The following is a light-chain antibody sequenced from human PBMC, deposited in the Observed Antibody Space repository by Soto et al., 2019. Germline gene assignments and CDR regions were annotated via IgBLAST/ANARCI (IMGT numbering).Light chain of an antibody. CDR3: QQYGSSPLT. V-gene: IGKV3-20*01. CDR1: QSVSSSY. CDR2: GAS. Sequence: EIVLTQSPGTLSLSPGERATLSCRASQSVSSSYLAWYQQKPGQAPRLLIYGASSRATGIPDRFSGSGSGKYFPLTISRLEPEDFAVYYCQQYGSSPLTFGQGTKVEIK. J-gene: IGKJ1*01.